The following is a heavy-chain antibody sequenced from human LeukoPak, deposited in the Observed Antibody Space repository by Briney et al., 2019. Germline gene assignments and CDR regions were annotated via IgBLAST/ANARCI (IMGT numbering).Heavy chain of an antibody. D-gene: IGHD2-2*01. CDR1: GFAFSSYG. CDR2: ISSSSSYI. V-gene: IGHV3-21*01. CDR3: ARGSRGE. J-gene: IGHJ4*02. Sequence: PGGSLRLSCTASGFAFSSYGMHWVRQAPGEGLEWVSSISSSSSYIYYADSVKGRFTISRDNAKNSLYLQMNSLRAEDTAVYYCARGSRGEWGQGTLVTVSS.